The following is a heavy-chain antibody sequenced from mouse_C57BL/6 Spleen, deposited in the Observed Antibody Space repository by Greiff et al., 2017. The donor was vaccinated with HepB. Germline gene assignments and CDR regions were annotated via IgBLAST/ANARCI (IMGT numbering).Heavy chain of an antibody. CDR3: ARQEGGYYFDY. CDR2: ISSGGSYT. Sequence: EVKVVESGGDLVKPGGSLKLSCAASGFTFSSYGMSWVRQTPDKRLEWVATISSGGSYTYYPDSVKGRFTISRDNAKNTLYLQMSSLKSEDTAMYYCARQEGGYYFDYWGQGTTLTVSS. V-gene: IGHV5-6*01. J-gene: IGHJ2*01. D-gene: IGHD1-1*02. CDR1: GFTFSSYG.